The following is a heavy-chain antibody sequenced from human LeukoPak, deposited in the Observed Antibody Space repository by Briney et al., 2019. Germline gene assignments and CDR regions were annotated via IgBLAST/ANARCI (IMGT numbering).Heavy chain of an antibody. CDR1: GFTFSSYS. D-gene: IGHD1-1*01. CDR3: ARDSLERRTNAFDI. V-gene: IGHV3-48*02. Sequence: GGSLRLSCAASGFTFSSYSMSWVRQAPGKGLEWVSYISSSSSTIYYADSVKGRFTISRDNAKNSLYLQMNSLRDEDTAVYYCARDSLERRTNAFDIWGQGTMVTVSS. J-gene: IGHJ3*02. CDR2: ISSSSSTI.